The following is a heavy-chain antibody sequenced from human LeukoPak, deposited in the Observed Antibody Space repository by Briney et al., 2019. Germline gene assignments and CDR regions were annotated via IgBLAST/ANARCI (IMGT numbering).Heavy chain of an antibody. Sequence: PAGSLRLSCSASGFTFSRSAMSWVRQPAGKGLERVSILYSGGNTYYTDSVKGRFTISRDTSKNTLYLQMNSLRADDTAVYYCVRTQPRSRLLDRWGQGTLVTVSS. CDR1: GFTFSRSA. V-gene: IGHV3-53*01. CDR3: VRTQPRSRLLDR. D-gene: IGHD1-26*01. J-gene: IGHJ5*02. CDR2: LYSGGNT.